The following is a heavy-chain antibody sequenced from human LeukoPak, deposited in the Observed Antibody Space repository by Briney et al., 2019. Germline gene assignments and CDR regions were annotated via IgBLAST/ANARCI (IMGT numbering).Heavy chain of an antibody. J-gene: IGHJ4*02. CDR1: GFTFSGAW. Sequence: PGGSLRLSCAASGFTFSGAWMTWVRQAPGKGLEWVAVISHDGSNKYYADSVKGRFTISRDNSKNTLYLQMNSLRPEDTAVYYCANENYFDTSGYVDNWGQGTLVTVSS. CDR3: ANENYFDTSGYVDN. D-gene: IGHD3-22*01. V-gene: IGHV3-30*18. CDR2: ISHDGSNK.